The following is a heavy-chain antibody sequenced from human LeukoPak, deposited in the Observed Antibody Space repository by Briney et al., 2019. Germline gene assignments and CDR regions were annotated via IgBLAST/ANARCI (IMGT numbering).Heavy chain of an antibody. CDR2: INSITGNP. J-gene: IGHJ4*02. CDR1: GYTFISSG. CDR3: ARVRYTSGLYYFES. V-gene: IGHV7-4-1*02. Sequence: ASVKVSCKASGYTFISSGISWVRQAPGQGLEWMGWINSITGNPTYAQGLTGRFVFSWDTSVSTAFLQISSLKAEDTALYYCARVRYTSGLYYFESWGQGTLVTVSS. D-gene: IGHD6-19*01.